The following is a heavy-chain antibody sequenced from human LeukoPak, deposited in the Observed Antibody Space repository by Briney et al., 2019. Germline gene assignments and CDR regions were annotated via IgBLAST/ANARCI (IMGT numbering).Heavy chain of an antibody. CDR2: ITSRSAFT. Sequence: GGSLRLSCVGSGFSFSEYSMNWVRQSPGKGLEWISYITSRSAFTYFAGSEKGRFTISRDDARNSVYLHLNALRVDDTAVYYCARDLTSAYWSPGGYYYYMDVWGKGTAVTVSS. D-gene: IGHD3-16*01. CDR3: ARDLTSAYWSPGGYYYYMDV. J-gene: IGHJ6*03. V-gene: IGHV3-48*01. CDR1: GFSFSEYS.